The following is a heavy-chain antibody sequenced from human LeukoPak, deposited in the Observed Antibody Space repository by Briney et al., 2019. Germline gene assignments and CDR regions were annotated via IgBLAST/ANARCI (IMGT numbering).Heavy chain of an antibody. CDR2: IGTGGDPI. J-gene: IGHJ4*02. CDR1: GFTFSDCY. V-gene: IGHV3-11*01. CDR3: AIDRRYLPFNRNYFFES. Sequence: PGGSLRLSCVASGFTFSDCYMSWIRQAPGKGLEWVSYIGTGGDPIYYADSMKGRFTISRDNAKNSLYLQLNSLRAEDTAVYYCAIDRRYLPFNRNYFFESWGQGTLVTVSS. D-gene: IGHD2/OR15-2a*01.